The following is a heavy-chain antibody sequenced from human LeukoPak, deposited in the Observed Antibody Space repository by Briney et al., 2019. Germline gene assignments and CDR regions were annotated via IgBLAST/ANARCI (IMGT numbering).Heavy chain of an antibody. J-gene: IGHJ4*02. CDR1: GYTFTSYY. V-gene: IGHV1-18*04. Sequence: ASVKVSCKASGYTFTSYYMHWVRQAPGQGLEWMGWISAYNGNTNYAQKLQGRVTMTADTSTSTAYMELRSLRSDDTAVYYCARREDSSGYYYVLDYWGQGTLVTVSS. CDR3: ARREDSSGYYYVLDY. CDR2: ISAYNGNT. D-gene: IGHD3-22*01.